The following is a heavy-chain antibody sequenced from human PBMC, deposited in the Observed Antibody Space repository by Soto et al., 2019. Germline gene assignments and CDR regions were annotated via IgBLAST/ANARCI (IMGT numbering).Heavy chain of an antibody. J-gene: IGHJ3*02. CDR1: GFTFSSYA. CDR3: ARDGVLRFLEWLGGAFDI. V-gene: IGHV3-30-3*01. Sequence: ESGGGVVQPGRSLRLSCAASGFTFSSYAMHWVRQAPGKGLEWVAVISYDGSNKYYADSVKGRFTISRDNSKNTLYLQMNSLRAEDTAVYYCARDGVLRFLEWLGGAFDIWGQGTMVTVSS. CDR2: ISYDGSNK. D-gene: IGHD3-3*01.